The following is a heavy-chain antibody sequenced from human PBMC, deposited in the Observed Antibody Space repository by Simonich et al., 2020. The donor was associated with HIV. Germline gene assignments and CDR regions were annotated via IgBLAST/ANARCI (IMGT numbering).Heavy chain of an antibody. CDR2: INHRGRT. D-gene: IGHD4-17*01. J-gene: IGHJ4*02. Sequence: QVQLQQWGAGLLKPSETLSLTCAVYGGSFSGYYWSWIRQPPGKGLEWIGEINHRGRTKYNPSLKSRVTISVDTSKNQFSLKLSSVTAADTAVYYCARRHPTTVTTPYFDYWGQGTLVTVSS. CDR1: GGSFSGYY. V-gene: IGHV4-34*01. CDR3: ARRHPTTVTTPYFDY.